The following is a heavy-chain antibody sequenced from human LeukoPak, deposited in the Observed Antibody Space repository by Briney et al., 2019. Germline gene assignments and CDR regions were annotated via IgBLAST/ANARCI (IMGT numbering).Heavy chain of an antibody. Sequence: PSVTLSLTCTVSGGSISGYYWSWTRQSPAKGLEWIGYIYYTGSTYYNPSLKSRVTMSVDTSKNQFSLQLRSVTAADTAVYYCARPRYYDFEFDPWGQGTLVTVSS. CDR3: ARPRYYDFEFDP. J-gene: IGHJ5*02. CDR2: IYYTGST. CDR1: GGSISGYY. D-gene: IGHD3-3*01. V-gene: IGHV4-59*01.